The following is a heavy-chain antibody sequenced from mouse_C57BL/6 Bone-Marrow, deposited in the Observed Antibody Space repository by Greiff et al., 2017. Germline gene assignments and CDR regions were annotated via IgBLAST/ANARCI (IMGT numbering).Heavy chain of an antibody. Sequence: QVQLKQPGTELVKPGASVKLSCKASGYTFTSYWMHWVKQRPGQGLEWIGNINPSNGGTNYNEKFKSKATLTVDKSSSTAYMQLSSLTSEDSAVYYCARLDTTVVAPYAMDYWGQGTSVTVSS. CDR1: GYTFTSYW. D-gene: IGHD1-1*01. CDR3: ARLDTTVVAPYAMDY. CDR2: INPSNGGT. J-gene: IGHJ4*01. V-gene: IGHV1-53*01.